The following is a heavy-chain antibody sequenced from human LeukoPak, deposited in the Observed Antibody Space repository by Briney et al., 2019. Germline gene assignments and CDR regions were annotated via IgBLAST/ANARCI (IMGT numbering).Heavy chain of an antibody. CDR3: ARLYSGSLDY. D-gene: IGHD3-10*01. CDR1: GGSISSNY. V-gene: IGHV4-59*08. Sequence: SETLSLTCTVSGGSISSNYWSWLRQPPGKGLEWIGYISYTGSTNYNPSLRSRVTISVDTSKSQFSLKLSSVTAADTAVYYCARLYSGSLDYWGQGTLVTVSS. CDR2: ISYTGST. J-gene: IGHJ4*02.